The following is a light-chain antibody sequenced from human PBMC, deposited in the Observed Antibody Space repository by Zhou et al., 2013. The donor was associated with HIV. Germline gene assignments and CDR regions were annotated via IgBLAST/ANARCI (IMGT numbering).Light chain of an antibody. CDR1: QDISTY. CDR2: GAS. CDR3: QKYNSAPLT. Sequence: DIQLTQSPSFLSPSIGDSVTITCRATQDISTYVAWYQERPGQAPKLLIYGASTLQSGVPSRFSGSGSGTEFTLTISSLQPEDVATYYCQKYNSAPLTFGQGTRLEIK. V-gene: IGKV1-9*01. J-gene: IGKJ5*01.